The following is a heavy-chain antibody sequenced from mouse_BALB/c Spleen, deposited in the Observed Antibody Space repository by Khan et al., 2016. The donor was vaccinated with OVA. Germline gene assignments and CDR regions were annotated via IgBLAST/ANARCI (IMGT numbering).Heavy chain of an antibody. V-gene: IGHV1-7*01. Sequence: VQLQESGAELAKPGASVKMSCKASGYTFTDYWIHWVKKRPGQGLEWIGYINPSTGYTEYTHKFKDKATLTADKSSSTAYMQLSSLTSEDSAVYYWARGGYGAVAYWGQGTLVTVSA. CDR2: INPSTGYT. CDR1: GYTFTDYW. CDR3: ARGGYGAVAY. D-gene: IGHD1-1*02. J-gene: IGHJ3*01.